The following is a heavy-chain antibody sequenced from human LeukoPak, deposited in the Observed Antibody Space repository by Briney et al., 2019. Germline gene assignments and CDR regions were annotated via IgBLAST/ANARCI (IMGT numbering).Heavy chain of an antibody. J-gene: IGHJ4*02. V-gene: IGHV3-23*01. CDR3: AKSPYDFWSGYLGVDY. CDR2: ISGSGGST. CDR1: GFTFSSYA. Sequence: PGGSLRLSCAASGFTFSSYAMSWVRQAPGKGLEWVSAISGSGGSTYYADSVKGRFTISRDNSKNTLYLQMNSLRAEDTAVCYCAKSPYDFWSGYLGVDYWGQGTLVTVSS. D-gene: IGHD3-3*01.